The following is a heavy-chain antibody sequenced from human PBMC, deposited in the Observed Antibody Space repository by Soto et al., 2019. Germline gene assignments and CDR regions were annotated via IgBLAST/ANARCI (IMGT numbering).Heavy chain of an antibody. CDR3: VREGHYYFDY. Sequence: PGGSLRLSCAASGFTFSAYEMHWVRQAPGQGLEWVSYISKSGGTTYYADSVKGRFTISGDDAKNSVYLQMSSLRPEDMAVYKCVREGHYYFDYWGQGALVTVSS. J-gene: IGHJ4*02. CDR1: GFTFSAYE. CDR2: ISKSGGTT. V-gene: IGHV3-48*03.